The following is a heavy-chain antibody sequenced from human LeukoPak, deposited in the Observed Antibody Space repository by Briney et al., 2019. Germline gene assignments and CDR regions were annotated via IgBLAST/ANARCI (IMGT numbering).Heavy chain of an antibody. J-gene: IGHJ4*02. CDR3: AKIERSSWYFIFDY. CDR1: GCTFSSYA. V-gene: IGHV3-23*01. D-gene: IGHD6-13*01. Sequence: PGGSLRLSCAASGCTFSSYAMSWVRQAPGKGLEWVSAISGSGGSTYYADSVKGRFTISRDNSKNTLYLQMNSLRAEDTAVYYCAKIERSSWYFIFDYWGQGTLVTVSS. CDR2: ISGSGGST.